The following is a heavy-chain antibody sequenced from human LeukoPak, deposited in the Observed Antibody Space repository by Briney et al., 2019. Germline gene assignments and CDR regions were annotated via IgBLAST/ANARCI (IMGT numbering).Heavy chain of an antibody. CDR1: GFTFSTYP. J-gene: IGHJ4*02. V-gene: IGHV3-23*01. CDR2: ISSSGHTT. D-gene: IGHD3-3*01. Sequence: PGGSLRLSCTASGFTFSTYPMAWVRQAPGKGPEWVSQISSSGHTTHYGGSVKGRFTISRDNSKDTVYLQMNSLRVEDTAVYYCAKDKKAPGGNDFWRAGDYWGPGTLVTVSS. CDR3: AKDKKAPGGNDFWRAGDY.